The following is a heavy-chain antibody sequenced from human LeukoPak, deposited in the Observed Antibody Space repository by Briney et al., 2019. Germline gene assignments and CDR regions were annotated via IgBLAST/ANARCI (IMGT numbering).Heavy chain of an antibody. CDR2: IRYDGSNK. Sequence: PGGSLRLSCAASGFTFSSYGMHWVRQAPGNGLEWVAFIRYDGSNKYYADSVKGRFTISRDNSKNTLYLQMNSPRTEDTAVYYCAKGGGSGTEFDYWGQGTLVTVSS. CDR3: AKGGGSGTEFDY. D-gene: IGHD3-10*01. J-gene: IGHJ4*02. CDR1: GFTFSSYG. V-gene: IGHV3-30*02.